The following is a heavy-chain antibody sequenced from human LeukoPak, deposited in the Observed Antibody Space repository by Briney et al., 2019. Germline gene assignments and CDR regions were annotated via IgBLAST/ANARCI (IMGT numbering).Heavy chain of an antibody. CDR2: IWYDGSNK. CDR3: AKDRLGLPQTYFDY. CDR1: GFTFSSYG. D-gene: IGHD3-16*01. J-gene: IGHJ4*02. V-gene: IGHV3-33*06. Sequence: PGGSLRLSCAASGFTFSSYGMHWVRQAPGKGLKWVAVIWYDGSNKKYADSVKGRFTISRDNSKNTLYLQMNSLRAEDTAVYYCAKDRLGLPQTYFDYWGQGTLVTVFS.